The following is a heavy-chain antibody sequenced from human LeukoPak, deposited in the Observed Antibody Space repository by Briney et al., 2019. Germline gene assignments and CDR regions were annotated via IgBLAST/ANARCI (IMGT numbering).Heavy chain of an antibody. CDR1: GASLSSSY. CDR2: INYSGNT. Sequence: SETLSLTCAVSGASLSSSYWSWIRQPPGKGLEWIGYINYSGNTKYNPSLESRVTISVDASNNQFSLRLSSVTAADTAFYYGARCYYDSRGDSNTFDMGGQATLVTVSS. D-gene: IGHD3-22*01. CDR3: ARCYYDSRGDSNTFDM. V-gene: IGHV4-59*01. J-gene: IGHJ3*02.